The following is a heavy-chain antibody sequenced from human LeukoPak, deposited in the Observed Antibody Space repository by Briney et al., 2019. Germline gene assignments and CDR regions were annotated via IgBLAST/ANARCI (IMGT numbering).Heavy chain of an antibody. J-gene: IGHJ4*02. Sequence: PSETLSLTCTVSGGSISSYYWSWIRQPPGKGLEWIGYIYYSGSTNYNPSLKGRVTISVDTSKNQFSLKLSSVTAADTAVYYCARHLVKGTMIDYYFDYWGQGTLVTVSS. V-gene: IGHV4-59*08. CDR2: IYYSGST. CDR3: ARHLVKGTMIDYYFDY. D-gene: IGHD3-22*01. CDR1: GGSISSYY.